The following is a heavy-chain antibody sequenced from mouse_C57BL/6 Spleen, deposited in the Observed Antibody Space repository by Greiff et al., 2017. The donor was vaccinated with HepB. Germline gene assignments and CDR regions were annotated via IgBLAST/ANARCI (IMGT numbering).Heavy chain of an antibody. D-gene: IGHD2-3*01. J-gene: IGHJ3*01. CDR2: IDPENGDT. CDR3: TPCDGFAY. Sequence: EVQLQQSGAELVRPGASVKLSCTSSGFNIKDDYMHWVKQRPEQGLEWIGWIDPENGDTEYASKFQGKATITADTSSNTAYLQLSSLTSEDTAVYYCTPCDGFAYWGQGTLVTVSA. V-gene: IGHV14-4*01. CDR1: GFNIKDDY.